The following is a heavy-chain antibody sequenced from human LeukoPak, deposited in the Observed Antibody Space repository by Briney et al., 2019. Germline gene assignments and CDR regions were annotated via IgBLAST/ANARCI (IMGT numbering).Heavy chain of an antibody. CDR3: TSEDY. CDR2: IDPNSGGT. Sequence: GASVKVSCKGSGYTFTAYYLHWVRQAPGQGLEWMGWIDPNSGGTTYAQKFQGRVTMTRDTSISTAYMELSSLRSDDTAVYFCTSEDYWGQGTVVTVSS. CDR1: GYTFTAYY. V-gene: IGHV1-2*02. J-gene: IGHJ4*02.